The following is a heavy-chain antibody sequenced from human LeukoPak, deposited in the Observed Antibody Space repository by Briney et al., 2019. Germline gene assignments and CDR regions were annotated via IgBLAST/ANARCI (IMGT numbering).Heavy chain of an antibody. V-gene: IGHV3-66*01. CDR3: ARDPVGAIGYGMDV. CDR1: GFTVSSNY. D-gene: IGHD1-26*01. Sequence: GGSLRLSCAASGFTVSSNYMNWVRQAPGKGLEWVSVIYSGGSTIYADSVKGRFTISRDSAKNTLYLQMNSLRAEDTAVYYCARDPVGAIGYGMDVWGQGTTVTVSS. CDR2: IYSGGST. J-gene: IGHJ6*02.